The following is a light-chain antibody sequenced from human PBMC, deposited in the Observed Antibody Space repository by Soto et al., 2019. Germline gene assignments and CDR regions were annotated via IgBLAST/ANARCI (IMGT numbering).Light chain of an antibody. Sequence: EIVLTQSPGTLSLSPGERATLSCRASQSVSSSYLAWYQQKPGQAPRLLIYGASSRATGIPDRFSGSGSGTDFTLTISRLEPEDFAVYYWQKYGSSPPYTFGQVTKLAIK. CDR2: GAS. V-gene: IGKV3-20*01. J-gene: IGKJ2*01. CDR1: QSVSSSY. CDR3: QKYGSSPPYT.